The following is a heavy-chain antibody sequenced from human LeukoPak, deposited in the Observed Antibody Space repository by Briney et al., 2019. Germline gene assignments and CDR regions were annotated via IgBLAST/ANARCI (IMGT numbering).Heavy chain of an antibody. V-gene: IGHV3-21*01. D-gene: IGHD5-24*01. CDR1: GFTFSRYS. Sequence: GGSLRLSCAASGFTFSRYSMNWVRQAPGKGLEWVSSISISSNYIYYADSVKGRFTISRDNAKNSLYLQMNSLRAEDTAVYYCARSEMGYYNYYMDVWGKGTTVTISS. CDR3: ARSEMGYYNYYMDV. CDR2: ISISSNYI. J-gene: IGHJ6*03.